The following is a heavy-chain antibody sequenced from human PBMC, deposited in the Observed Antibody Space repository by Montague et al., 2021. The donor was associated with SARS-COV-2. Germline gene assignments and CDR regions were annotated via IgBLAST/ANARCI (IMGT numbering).Heavy chain of an antibody. J-gene: IGHJ4*02. CDR2: ITASSSYI. D-gene: IGHD4-17*01. CDR3: AREDDYEGGGIFDY. V-gene: IGHV3-21*01. Sequence: SLRLSCAASGFIFRDYTMNWVRQAPGKGLEWVSSITASSSYIYHADSLKGRFTISRDNAKNSLFLQMNSLRAEDTAVYHCAREDDYEGGGIFDYWGQGTLVAVSS. CDR1: GFIFRDYT.